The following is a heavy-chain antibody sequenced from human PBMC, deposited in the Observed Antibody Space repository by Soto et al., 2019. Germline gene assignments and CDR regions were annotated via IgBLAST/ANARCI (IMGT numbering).Heavy chain of an antibody. CDR1: GFTFSSYA. CDR2: ISYDGSNK. J-gene: IGHJ4*02. CDR3: ERDYRLRPDYYDSSGYYSAFDY. V-gene: IGHV3-30-3*01. Sequence: GGSLRLSCAASGFTFSSYAMHWVRQSPGNGLEWVAVISYDGSNKYYADSVKGRFTISRDNSKNTLYLQINSLRAEDTAVYYCERDYRLRPDYYDSSGYYSAFDYWGQGTLVTVSS. D-gene: IGHD3-22*01.